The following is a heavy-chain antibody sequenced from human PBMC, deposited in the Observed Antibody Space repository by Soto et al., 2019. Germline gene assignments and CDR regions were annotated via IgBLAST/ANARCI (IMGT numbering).Heavy chain of an antibody. Sequence: LSLTCTVSGDSITRNSYFWAWIRQPPGKGLEWIGSIYYSGTTYYNPSLKSRVTISVDRSKNQFSLKLNSVTAADTAVYYCASSVYCCGDTCYPAGYIEYWGQGTLVTVSS. CDR1: GDSITRNSYF. CDR2: IYYSGTT. V-gene: IGHV4-39*07. D-gene: IGHD2-15*01. J-gene: IGHJ4*02. CDR3: ASSVYCCGDTCYPAGYIEY.